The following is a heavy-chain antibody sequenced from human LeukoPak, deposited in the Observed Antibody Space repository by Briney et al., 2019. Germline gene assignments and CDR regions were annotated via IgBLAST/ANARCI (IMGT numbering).Heavy chain of an antibody. CDR3: ARGGSSTWPQYYFDY. V-gene: IGHV4-59*01. D-gene: IGHD6-13*01. CDR2: IYYSGST. J-gene: IGHJ4*02. CDR1: GGYTSSYY. Sequence: SETLSLTCTVSGGYTSSYYWSWIRQPPGKGLEWIGYIYYSGSTNCNPSLKSRVTISINTSTNQFSLKLSSVTAADTAVYYCARGGSSTWPQYYFDYWGQGTLVTVSS.